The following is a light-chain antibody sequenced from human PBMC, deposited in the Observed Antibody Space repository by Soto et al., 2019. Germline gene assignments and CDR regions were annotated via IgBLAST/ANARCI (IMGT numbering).Light chain of an antibody. J-gene: IGLJ6*01. CDR2: DDN. Sequence: SYELTQQSAVSVAPGQTARRSCGGNDIASKSVHWSQQKPGQAPGLVVYDDNDRPSEMPERLSGSNSGDTAILTISRVEAGDDADYYCQVWDSSSDNYGFGSGTKGTVL. V-gene: IGLV3-21*02. CDR3: QVWDSSSDNYG. CDR1: DIASKS.